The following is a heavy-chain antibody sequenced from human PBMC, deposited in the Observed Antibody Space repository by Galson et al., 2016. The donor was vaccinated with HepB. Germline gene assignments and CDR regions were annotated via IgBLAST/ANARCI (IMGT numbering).Heavy chain of an antibody. J-gene: IGHJ6*02. Sequence: SLRLSCAASGFSFSDFSMHWVRQASGKGLEWVGRMRSKANSYATAHAASVTGRFTISRDDSKNMVYLQMSSLKTEDSAVYYCTRWAGGMDVWGQGTTVTVSS. CDR3: TRWAGGMDV. V-gene: IGHV3-73*01. CDR1: GFSFSDFS. CDR2: MRSKANSYAT.